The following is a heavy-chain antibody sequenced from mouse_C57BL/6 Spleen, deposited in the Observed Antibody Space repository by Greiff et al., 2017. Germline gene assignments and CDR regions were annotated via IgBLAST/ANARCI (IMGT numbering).Heavy chain of an antibody. CDR2: IDPSDSYT. J-gene: IGHJ3*01. D-gene: IGHD1-1*02. Sequence: QVQLQQSGAELVMPGASVKLSCKASGYTFTSYWMHWVKQRPGQGLEWIGEIDPSDSYTNYNQKFKGKSTLTVDKSSSTAYMQLSSLTSEDSAVYYCARYGGNYEGFAYWGQGTLVTVSA. CDR1: GYTFTSYW. CDR3: ARYGGNYEGFAY. V-gene: IGHV1-69*01.